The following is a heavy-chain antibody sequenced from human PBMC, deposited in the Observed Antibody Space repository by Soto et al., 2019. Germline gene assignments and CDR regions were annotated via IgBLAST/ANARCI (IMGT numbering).Heavy chain of an antibody. CDR2: ISYDGSNK. CDR3: ARDVESGSSQYYYYYYGMDV. CDR1: GFTFSSYA. D-gene: IGHD1-26*01. V-gene: IGHV3-30-3*01. J-gene: IGHJ6*02. Sequence: GGSLRLSCAASGFTFSSYAMHWVRQAPGKGLEWVAVISYDGSNKYYADSVKGRFTISRDNSKNTLYLQMNSLRAEDTAVYYCARDVESGSSQYYYYYYGMDVWGHGTTVTVSS.